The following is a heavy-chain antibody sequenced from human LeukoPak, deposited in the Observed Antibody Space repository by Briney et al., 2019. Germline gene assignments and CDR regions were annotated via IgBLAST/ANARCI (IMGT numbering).Heavy chain of an antibody. CDR3: ARDLGHYYYDSSGYQD. CDR2: TYYSGST. V-gene: IGHV4-31*03. J-gene: IGHJ4*02. D-gene: IGHD3-22*01. Sequence: SETLSLTCTVSGGSISSGGYYWSWIRQHPGKGLEWIGYTYYSGSTYYNPSLKSRVTISVDTSKNQFSLKLSSVTAADTAVYYCARDLGHYYYDSSGYQDWGQGTLVTVSS. CDR1: GGSISSGGYY.